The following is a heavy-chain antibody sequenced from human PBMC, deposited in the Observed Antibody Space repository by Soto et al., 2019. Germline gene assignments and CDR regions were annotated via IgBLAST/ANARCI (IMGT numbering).Heavy chain of an antibody. CDR2: IKEDGSEK. V-gene: IGHV3-7*03. CDR3: TRKRFGMDV. J-gene: IGHJ6*02. Sequence: GGSLRLSCAASGFTFSNSWMSWVRQAPGKGLEWVANIKEDGSEKDYVDPVKGRFTITRDNAKNSLYLQMNNLRAEDTAVYFCTRKRFGMDVWGQGTTVTVSS. CDR1: GFTFSNSW.